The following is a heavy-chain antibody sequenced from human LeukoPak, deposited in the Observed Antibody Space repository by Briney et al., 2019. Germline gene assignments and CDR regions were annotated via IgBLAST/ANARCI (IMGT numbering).Heavy chain of an antibody. CDR2: ISWNSGSI. V-gene: IGHV3-9*01. D-gene: IGHD4-17*01. CDR3: AKDMLHGDSPYYFDY. J-gene: IGHJ4*02. Sequence: GGSLRLSCAASGFTFDDYAMHWVRQAPGKGLEWVSGISWNSGSIGYADSVKGRFTISRDNAKNFLYLQMNSLRAEDTALYYCAKDMLHGDSPYYFDYWGQGTLVTVSS. CDR1: GFTFDDYA.